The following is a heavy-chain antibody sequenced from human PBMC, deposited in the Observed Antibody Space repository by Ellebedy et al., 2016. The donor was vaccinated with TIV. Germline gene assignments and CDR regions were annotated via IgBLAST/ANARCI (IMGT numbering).Heavy chain of an antibody. J-gene: IGHJ4*02. V-gene: IGHV4-34*01. CDR3: ARETGY. CDR2: INHSGST. CDR1: GGSFSGYY. Sequence: SETLSLTXAVYGGSFSGYYWSWIRQPPGKGLEWIGEINHSGSTHYNPSLKSRVTISVDMSKNQFSLNLTSVTAADTAVYYCARETGYWGQGTLVTVSS.